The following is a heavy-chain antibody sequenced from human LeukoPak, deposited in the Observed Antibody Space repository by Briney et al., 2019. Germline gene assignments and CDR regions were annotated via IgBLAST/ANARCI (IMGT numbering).Heavy chain of an antibody. D-gene: IGHD3-22*01. CDR1: GYSFPMYY. V-gene: IGHV1-46*01. J-gene: IGHJ4*02. Sequence: ASVKVSCKASGYSFPMYYMHWVRQAPGQGPEWMGIINPSGGSTSYAQKFQGRVTITADKSTSTAYMELSSLRSEDTAVYYCARGPYDSSGYYYTALDYWGQGTLVTVSS. CDR2: INPSGGST. CDR3: ARGPYDSSGYYYTALDY.